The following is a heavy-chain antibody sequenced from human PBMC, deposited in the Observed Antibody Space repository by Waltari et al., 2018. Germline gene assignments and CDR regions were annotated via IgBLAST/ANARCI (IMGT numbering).Heavy chain of an antibody. Sequence: QITLTESGPTLVKPTQTLTLTCPFSGFSLSTSGVGVGWIRQPPGKALEWLALIYWNDDKRYSPSLKSRLTITKDTSKNQVVLTMTNMDPVDTATYYCAHRQGDSSGYYKGHFDYWGQGTLVTVSS. V-gene: IGHV2-5*01. J-gene: IGHJ4*02. D-gene: IGHD3-22*01. CDR2: IYWNDDK. CDR3: AHRQGDSSGYYKGHFDY. CDR1: GFSLSTSGVG.